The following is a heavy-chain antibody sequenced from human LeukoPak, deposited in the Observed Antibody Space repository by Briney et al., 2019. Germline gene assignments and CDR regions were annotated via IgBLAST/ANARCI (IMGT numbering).Heavy chain of an antibody. J-gene: IGHJ4*02. CDR2: IVVGSGNT. Sequence: SVKVSCKASGFTFTSSAVQWVRQARGQRLEWIGWIVVGSGNTNYAQKFQERVTITRDMSTSTAYMELSSLRSEDTAVYYCAARLQSATWLVDYWGQGTLVTVSS. CDR3: AARLQSATWLVDY. CDR1: GFTFTSSA. V-gene: IGHV1-58*01. D-gene: IGHD5-12*01.